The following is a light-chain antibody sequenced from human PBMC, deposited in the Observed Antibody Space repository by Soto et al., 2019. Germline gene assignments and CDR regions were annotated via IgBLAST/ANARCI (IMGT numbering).Light chain of an antibody. CDR3: LQDYNYPRT. Sequence: AIQMTQSPSSLSASVGDRVTITCRPSQAIRNELGWYQQKPGKAPKLLIYAASSLQGGVPSRFSGSGSGTDFTLTISSLQPEDFATCYCLQDYNYPRTFGQGTKVEVK. J-gene: IGKJ1*01. CDR1: QAIRNE. V-gene: IGKV1-6*01. CDR2: AAS.